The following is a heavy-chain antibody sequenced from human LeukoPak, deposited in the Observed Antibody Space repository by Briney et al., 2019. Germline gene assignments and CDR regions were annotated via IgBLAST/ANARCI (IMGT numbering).Heavy chain of an antibody. CDR3: AEAGCSSTTCYANS. J-gene: IGHJ4*02. CDR2: ISYDGSNK. D-gene: IGHD2-2*01. Sequence: GGSLRLSCTASGFSFSTYAMHWVRQAPGKGLEWVAVISYDGSNKYYVDTVKGRFTISRDNSKNTLYLQMNSLRADDTSVYYCAEAGCSSTTCYANSWGQGNLVTVSS. CDR1: GFSFSTYA. V-gene: IGHV3-30*18.